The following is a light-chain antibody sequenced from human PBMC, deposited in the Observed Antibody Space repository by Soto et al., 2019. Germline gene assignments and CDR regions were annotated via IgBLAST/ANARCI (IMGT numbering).Light chain of an antibody. Sequence: EIVLTQSPVTLSLSPGERATISCRASQSVSSSYLAWYRQKPGQAPRLLIYGASSRATGIPDRFSGSGSGTDFTLTISSLEPEDFAVYYCQQYGTAPHTFGQGTKLEIK. CDR2: GAS. V-gene: IGKV3-20*01. CDR1: QSVSSSY. CDR3: QQYGTAPHT. J-gene: IGKJ2*01.